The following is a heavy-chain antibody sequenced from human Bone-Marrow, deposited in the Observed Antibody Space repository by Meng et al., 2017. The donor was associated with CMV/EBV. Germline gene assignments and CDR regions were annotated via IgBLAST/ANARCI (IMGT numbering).Heavy chain of an antibody. CDR3: VRPIAGKYAFDI. CDR1: GYTFTDYY. Sequence: ASVKVSCKASGYTFTDYYIHWVRQAPGQGLEWMGWINPNSGGTNYAQKFQGRVTMTRDTSISTAYMELSRLRSDDTAVYYCVRPIAGKYAFDIWGQGTMVTVSS. CDR2: INPNSGGT. D-gene: IGHD2-21*01. V-gene: IGHV1-2*02. J-gene: IGHJ3*02.